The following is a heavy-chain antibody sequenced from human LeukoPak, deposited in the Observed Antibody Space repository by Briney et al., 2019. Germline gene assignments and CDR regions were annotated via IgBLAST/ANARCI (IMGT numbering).Heavy chain of an antibody. CDR1: GYTFSGYY. J-gene: IGHJ5*02. CDR3: ARGPYSGSYQES. Sequence: ASLKVSCKASGYTFSGYYMHWVRQAPGQGLEWMGWINPNSGGTDYADKFQGRVTMTRDTSISTAYMELSRLRSDDTAVYYCARGPYSGSYQESWGQGTPVTPSS. CDR2: INPNSGGT. V-gene: IGHV1-2*02. D-gene: IGHD1-26*01.